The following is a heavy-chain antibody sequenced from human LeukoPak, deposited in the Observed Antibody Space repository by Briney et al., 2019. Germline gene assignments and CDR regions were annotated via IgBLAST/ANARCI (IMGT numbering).Heavy chain of an antibody. CDR2: IYNGGNT. D-gene: IGHD1-26*01. CDR3: AAGPWELDF. CDR1: GVSINTHY. Sequence: SETLSLTCTVSGVSINTHYASWIRQAPGKGLEFIGFIYNGGNTNYNPSLKSRATISVDTSNNQFSLRLTSVTAADTAMYYCAAGPWELDFWGQGTLVTVSS. V-gene: IGHV4-4*09. J-gene: IGHJ4*02.